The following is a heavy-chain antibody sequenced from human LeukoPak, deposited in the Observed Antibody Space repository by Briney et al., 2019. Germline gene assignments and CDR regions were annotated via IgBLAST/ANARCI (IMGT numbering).Heavy chain of an antibody. V-gene: IGHV4-61*02. CDR3: ARVGAVAEFDY. CDR2: IYTSGST. CDR1: GGSISSGSYY. J-gene: IGHJ4*02. D-gene: IGHD6-19*01. Sequence: PSETLSLTCTVSGGSISSGSYYWSWIRQPAGKGLEWIGRIYTSGSTNYNPSLKSRVTISVDTSKNQFSLKLSSVTAADTAVYYCARVGAVAEFDYWGQGTLVTVSS.